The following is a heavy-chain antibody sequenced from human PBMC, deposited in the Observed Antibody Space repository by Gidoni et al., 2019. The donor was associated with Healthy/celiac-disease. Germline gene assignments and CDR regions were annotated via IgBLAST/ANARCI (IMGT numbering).Heavy chain of an antibody. CDR2: IYYSGST. CDR1: GGPISSGGYY. V-gene: IGHV4-31*03. CDR3: ARDDSSGYYFDY. J-gene: IGHJ4*02. D-gene: IGHD3-22*01. Sequence: QVQLQESGPGLVKPSQTLSLTCTVSGGPISSGGYYWSWIRQHPGKGLEWIGYIYYSGSTYYNPSLKSRVTISVDTSKNQFSLKLSSVTAADTAVYYCARDDSSGYYFDYWGQGTLVTVSS.